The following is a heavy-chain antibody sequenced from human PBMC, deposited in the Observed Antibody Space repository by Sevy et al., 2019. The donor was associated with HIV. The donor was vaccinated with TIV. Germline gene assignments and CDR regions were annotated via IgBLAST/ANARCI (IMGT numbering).Heavy chain of an antibody. J-gene: IGHJ4*02. V-gene: IGHV3-30-3*01. Sequence: GGSLRLSCAVSGFSFSHYAFHWVRQAPGKGLEGVSLISYDGTYKYYADSVKGRFTISRDNSKNTLYLQMNSLRGNDTAVYYCARVAVSYCTNDCYHRFDYWGPGALVTVSS. CDR3: ARVAVSYCTNDCYHRFDY. D-gene: IGHD2-8*01. CDR2: ISYDGTYK. CDR1: GFSFSHYA.